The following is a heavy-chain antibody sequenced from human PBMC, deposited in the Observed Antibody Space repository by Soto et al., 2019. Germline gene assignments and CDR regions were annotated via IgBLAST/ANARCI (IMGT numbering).Heavy chain of an antibody. Sequence: EVQLLESGGGLVQPGGSLRLSCAASGFPFSTSAMNWVRQAPGKGLEWVSIISASSDAAYYAESVKGRFASSRDNSKNTLNLQRTSRRAEDTAVYYWARYRGSNPAYKGRSLWGQGTTETV. CDR2: ISASSDAA. J-gene: IGHJ6*02. CDR3: ARYRGSNPAYKGRSL. D-gene: IGHD1-26*01. V-gene: IGHV3-23*01. CDR1: GFPFSTSA.